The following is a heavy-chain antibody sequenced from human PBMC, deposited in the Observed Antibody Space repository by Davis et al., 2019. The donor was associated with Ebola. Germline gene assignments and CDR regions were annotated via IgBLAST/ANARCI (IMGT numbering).Heavy chain of an antibody. J-gene: IGHJ5*02. CDR2: IYYSGST. CDR1: GGSISSYY. CDR3: ARSSYQLLYGWFDP. Sequence: ETLSLTCTVSGGSISSYYWSWIRQPPGKGLEWIGYIYYSGSTNYNPSLKSRVTISVDTSKNQFSLKLSSVTAADTAVYYCARSSYQLLYGWFDPWGQGTLVTVSS. V-gene: IGHV4-59*01. D-gene: IGHD2-2*02.